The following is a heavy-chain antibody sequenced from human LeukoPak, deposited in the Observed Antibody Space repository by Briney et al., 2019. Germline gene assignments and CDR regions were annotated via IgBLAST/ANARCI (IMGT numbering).Heavy chain of an antibody. V-gene: IGHV4-34*01. J-gene: IGHJ4*02. Sequence: SETLSLTCAVYGGSFSGYYWSWIRQPPGKGLEWIGEINHSGSTNYNPSLKSRVTISVDTSKNQFSLKLSSVTAADTAAYYCARGHGSGSYDYWGQGTLVTVSS. CDR3: ARGHGSGSYDY. CDR1: GGSFSGYY. CDR2: INHSGST. D-gene: IGHD3-10*01.